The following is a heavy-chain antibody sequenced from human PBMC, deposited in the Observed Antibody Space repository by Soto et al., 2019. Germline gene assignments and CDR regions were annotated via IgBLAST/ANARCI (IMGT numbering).Heavy chain of an antibody. J-gene: IGHJ4*02. Sequence: SETLSLTCAVSGDSMSSSDYYWGWIRQPPGKGLEWIGSIYYSGSTYYNPPLQSRVAISVDTSKNQFSLKLKSVTAADTAIYYCARLTVNIRTFYSGLKTHCFDYWGQGAPVTVSS. CDR3: ARLTVNIRTFYSGLKTHCFDY. D-gene: IGHD6-19*01. CDR2: IYYSGST. CDR1: GDSMSSSDYY. V-gene: IGHV4-39*01.